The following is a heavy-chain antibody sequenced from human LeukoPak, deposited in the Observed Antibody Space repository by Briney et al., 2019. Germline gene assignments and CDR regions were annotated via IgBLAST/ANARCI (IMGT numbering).Heavy chain of an antibody. D-gene: IGHD3-10*01. CDR2: ISAYNGNT. CDR3: ARFRITMVGGVINYYYYMDV. V-gene: IGHV1-18*01. Sequence: ASVKVSCKASGYTFTSYGISWVRQAPGQGLEWMGWISAYNGNTNYAQKLQGRVTMTTDTSTSTAYMELRSLRSDDTAVYYCARFRITMVGGVINYYYYMDVWGKGTTVPVSS. CDR1: GYTFTSYG. J-gene: IGHJ6*03.